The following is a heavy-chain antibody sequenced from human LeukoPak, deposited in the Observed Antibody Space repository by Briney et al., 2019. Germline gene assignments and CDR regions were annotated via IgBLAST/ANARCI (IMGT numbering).Heavy chain of an antibody. V-gene: IGHV3-66*01. D-gene: IGHD3-10*01. CDR2: IYSGGST. J-gene: IGHJ3*02. CDR1: GFTVSSNY. Sequence: GGSLRLSCAASGFTVSSNYMSWVRQAPGKGLEWVSVIYSGGSTYYADSVKGRFTISRDNSKNTLYLQMNSLRAEDTAVYYCARDYYGSGTYANHDAFDIWGQGTMVTVSS. CDR3: ARDYYGSGTYANHDAFDI.